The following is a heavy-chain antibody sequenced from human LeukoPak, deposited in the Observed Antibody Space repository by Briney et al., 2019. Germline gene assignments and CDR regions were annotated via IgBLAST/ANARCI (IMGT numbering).Heavy chain of an antibody. D-gene: IGHD4-17*01. CDR1: GFIVSSNY. Sequence: GGSLRLSCAASGFIVSSNYMSWVRQAPGKGLEWVAVILYDGSNKYNADSVKGRFTISRDTSKNTLYLQMSSLRAEDTAVYYCAKAWRAYGDYHTFDIWGLGTMVTVSS. J-gene: IGHJ3*02. V-gene: IGHV3-30*18. CDR2: ILYDGSNK. CDR3: AKAWRAYGDYHTFDI.